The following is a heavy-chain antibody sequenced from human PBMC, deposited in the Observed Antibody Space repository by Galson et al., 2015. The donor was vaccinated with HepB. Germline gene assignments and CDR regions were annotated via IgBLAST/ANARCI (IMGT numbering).Heavy chain of an antibody. CDR1: GFTFSSYA. Sequence: SLRLSCAASGFTFSSYAMSWVRQAPGKGLEWVSAIRGSGGSTYYADSVKGRFTISRDNSKNTLYLQMNSLRAEDTAVYYCAQEGVGYSYGFDHAFDIWGQGTMFTVSS. D-gene: IGHD5-18*01. J-gene: IGHJ3*02. CDR2: IRGSGGST. V-gene: IGHV3-23*01. CDR3: AQEGVGYSYGFDHAFDI.